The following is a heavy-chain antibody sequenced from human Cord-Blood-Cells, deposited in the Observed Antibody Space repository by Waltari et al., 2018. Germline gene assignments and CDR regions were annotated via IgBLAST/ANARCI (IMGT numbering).Heavy chain of an antibody. CDR3: ARLGYSYGDAFDI. J-gene: IGHJ3*02. D-gene: IGHD5-18*01. Sequence: EVQLVESGGGLVQPGGSLRLSCAASGFTFSSYWMSWVRQAPGKGLEWMANIKQDGSEKYYVDSVKGRFTISRDNAKNSLYLQMNSLRAEDTAVYYCARLGYSYGDAFDIWGQGTMVTVSS. V-gene: IGHV3-7*01. CDR1: GFTFSSYW. CDR2: IKQDGSEK.